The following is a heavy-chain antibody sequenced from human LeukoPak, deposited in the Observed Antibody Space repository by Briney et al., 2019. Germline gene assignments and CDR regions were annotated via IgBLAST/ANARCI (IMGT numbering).Heavy chain of an antibody. CDR1: GLIFTNVA. J-gene: IGHJ4*02. V-gene: IGHV3-23*01. Sequence: GGSLRLSCATSGLIFTNVAMSWVRQAPGKGLEWLSAIRHSGGTTYYADSVEGRFTISSDNSKKTLYLQMHNLRAEDTAVYRATLGVNTVTLPSDVYWGQGTLVTVSS. CDR2: IRHSGGTT. D-gene: IGHD4-17*01. CDR3: TLGVNTVTLPSDVY.